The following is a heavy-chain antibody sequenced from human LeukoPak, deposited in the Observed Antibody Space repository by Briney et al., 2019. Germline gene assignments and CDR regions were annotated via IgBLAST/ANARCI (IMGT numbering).Heavy chain of an antibody. D-gene: IGHD6-13*01. CDR1: RFTFSSYA. CDR2: ISGSGGST. CDR3: AKFLYSFDAFDI. Sequence: GGSLRLSCAASRFTFSSYAMNWVRQAPGKGLEWVSAISGSGGSTYYADSVKGRFTISRDNSKNTLYLQMNSLRAEDTAVYYCAKFLYSFDAFDIWGQGTMVTVSS. V-gene: IGHV3-23*01. J-gene: IGHJ3*02.